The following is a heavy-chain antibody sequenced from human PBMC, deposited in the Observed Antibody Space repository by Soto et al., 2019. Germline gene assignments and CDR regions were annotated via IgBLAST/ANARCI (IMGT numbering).Heavy chain of an antibody. D-gene: IGHD1-7*01. V-gene: IGHV4-59*08. Sequence: SETLSLTCTVSGGSISSYYWSWIRQPPGKGLEWIGYIYYSGSTNYNPSLKSRVTISVDTAKNQFSLKLSSVTAADTAVYYCAIGRYNWNLDYYYYYMDVWGKGTTVTVSS. J-gene: IGHJ6*03. CDR1: GGSISSYY. CDR3: AIGRYNWNLDYYYYYMDV. CDR2: IYYSGST.